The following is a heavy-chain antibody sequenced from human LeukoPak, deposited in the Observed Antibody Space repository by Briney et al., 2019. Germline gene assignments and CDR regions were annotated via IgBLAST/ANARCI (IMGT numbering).Heavy chain of an antibody. D-gene: IGHD3-3*01. J-gene: IGHJ5*02. CDR2: IGGSGGVT. Sequence: SGGSLRLSCAASGFTFSTYALTWVRQAPGKGLEWVSTIGGSGGVTYYADSVKGRFTISRDNSKNTLYLQMNSLRAEDTAVYYCAKAHYFWSGYPNWFDPWGQGTLVTVSS. CDR3: AKAHYFWSGYPNWFDP. CDR1: GFTFSTYA. V-gene: IGHV3-23*01.